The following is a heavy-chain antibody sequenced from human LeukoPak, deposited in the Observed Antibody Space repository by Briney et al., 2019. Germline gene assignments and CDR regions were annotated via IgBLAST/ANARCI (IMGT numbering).Heavy chain of an antibody. CDR1: GFSFSTYA. V-gene: IGHV3-23*01. J-gene: IGHJ4*02. D-gene: IGHD2-2*01. Sequence: GGSLRLSCVGSGFSFSTYAMSWVRQAPGKGLEWVSAISGSGDNTYYTDSVKGRFTFSRDNSKNTLYLQMNSLRAEDTAVYYCAKGDVVVPGFLDYWGQGTLVTVSS. CDR2: ISGSGDNT. CDR3: AKGDVVVPGFLDY.